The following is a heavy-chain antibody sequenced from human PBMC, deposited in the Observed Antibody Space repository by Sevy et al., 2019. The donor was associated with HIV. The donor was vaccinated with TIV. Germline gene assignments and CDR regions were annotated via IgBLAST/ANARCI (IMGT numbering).Heavy chain of an antibody. CDR3: ASLLGQQLAYYYYYMDV. CDR2: ISSSSSYI. V-gene: IGHV3-21*01. Sequence: GGSLRLSCAASGFTFSSYSMNWVRQAPGKGLEWVSSISSSSSYIYYADSVKGRFTISRDNAKNPLYLQMNSLRAEDTAVYYCASLLGQQLAYYYYYMDVWGKGTTVTVSS. J-gene: IGHJ6*03. CDR1: GFTFSSYS. D-gene: IGHD6-13*01.